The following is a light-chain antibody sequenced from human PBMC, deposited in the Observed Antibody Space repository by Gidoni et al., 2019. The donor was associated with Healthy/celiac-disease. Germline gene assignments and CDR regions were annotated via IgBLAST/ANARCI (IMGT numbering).Light chain of an antibody. Sequence: DIQMTQSPSSLSASVGDRVTITCRASQSISSYLTWYQQKPGKAPTLLIYAASSLQSGVPSRFSRSVSGTDFTLTIRSLQPEDFATYFCQQCYSTPRTFGQGTKLEIK. J-gene: IGKJ2*02. CDR2: AAS. V-gene: IGKV1-39*01. CDR3: QQCYSTPRT. CDR1: QSISSY.